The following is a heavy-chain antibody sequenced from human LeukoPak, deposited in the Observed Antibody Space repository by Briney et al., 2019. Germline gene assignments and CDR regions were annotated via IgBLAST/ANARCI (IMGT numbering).Heavy chain of an antibody. V-gene: IGHV3-30*18. CDR2: ISYDGSNK. CDR1: GFTFSNAW. CDR3: AKAGLFDY. Sequence: GGSLRLSCAASGFTFSNAWMSWVRQAPGKGLEWVAVISYDGSNKYYADSVKGRFTISRDNSKNTLYLQMNSLRAEDTAVYYCAKAGLFDYWGQGTLVTDSS. J-gene: IGHJ4*02.